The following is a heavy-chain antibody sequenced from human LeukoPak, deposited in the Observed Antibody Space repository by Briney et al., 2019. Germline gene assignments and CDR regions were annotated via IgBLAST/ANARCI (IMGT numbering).Heavy chain of an antibody. J-gene: IGHJ6*03. V-gene: IGHV4-4*07. CDR2: IYTSGST. Sequence: LETLSLTCTVSGGSISSYYWSWIRQPAGKGLEWIGRIYTSGSTNYNPSLKSRVTMSVDTSKNQFSLKLSSVTAADTAVYYCARDRVDILTGFGVDYYYYMDVWGKGTTVTVSS. CDR3: ARDRVDILTGFGVDYYYYMDV. CDR1: GGSISSYY. D-gene: IGHD3-9*01.